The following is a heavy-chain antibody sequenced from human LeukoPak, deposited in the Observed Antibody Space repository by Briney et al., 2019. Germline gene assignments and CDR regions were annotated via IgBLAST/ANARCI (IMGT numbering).Heavy chain of an antibody. J-gene: IGHJ3*02. CDR1: GFTFSSYG. CDR2: IWYDGSNK. D-gene: IGHD3-22*01. CDR3: ARDRRVQHYYDIFDAFDI. V-gene: IGHV3-33*01. Sequence: GGSLRLSCAASGFTFSSYGMHWVRQAPGKGLEWVAVIWYDGSNKYYADSVKGRFTISRDNSKNTLYLQMNSLRAEDTAVYYCARDRRVQHYYDIFDAFDIWGQGTMVTVSS.